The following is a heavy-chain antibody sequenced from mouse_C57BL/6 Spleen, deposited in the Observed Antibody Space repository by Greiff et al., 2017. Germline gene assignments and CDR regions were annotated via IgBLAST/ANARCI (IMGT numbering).Heavy chain of an antibody. V-gene: IGHV1-61*01. Sequence: QVQLQQPGAELVRPGSSVKLSCKASGYTFTSYWMDWVKQRPGQGLEWIGNIYPSDSETHYNQQFKDKATLTVDKSSSTAYMQLSSLTSEDSAVYYCARWDGYYAMDYWGQGTSVTVSS. D-gene: IGHD2-3*01. CDR1: GYTFTSYW. CDR2: IYPSDSET. J-gene: IGHJ4*01. CDR3: ARWDGYYAMDY.